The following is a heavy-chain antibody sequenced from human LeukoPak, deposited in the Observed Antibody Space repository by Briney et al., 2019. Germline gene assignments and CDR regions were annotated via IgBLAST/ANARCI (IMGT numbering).Heavy chain of an antibody. CDR3: ARYSYYYDTSGYPYWYFDL. D-gene: IGHD3-22*01. V-gene: IGHV4-59*01. CDR1: GGSISSYY. CDR2: IYYSGST. J-gene: IGHJ2*01. Sequence: SETLSLTCTVSGGSISSYYWSWIRQPPGKGLEWIGYIYYSGSTNYNPSLKSRVTISVDTSKNQFSLKLRSVTAADTAVYYCARYSYYYDTSGYPYWYFDLWGRGTLVTVSS.